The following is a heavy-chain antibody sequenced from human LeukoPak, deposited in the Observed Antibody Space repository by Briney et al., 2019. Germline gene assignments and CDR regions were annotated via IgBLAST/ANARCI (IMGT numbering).Heavy chain of an antibody. V-gene: IGHV4-30-2*01. J-gene: IGHJ4*02. CDR3: ARGTHGDYHDY. CDR1: GGSISSGGYS. D-gene: IGHD4-17*01. Sequence: SETLSLTCAVSGGSISSGGYSWSWIRQPPGKGLEWIGYIYRSGSTYYNPSLKSRVTISVDRSKNQFSLKLSSVTAADTAVYYCARGTHGDYHDYWGQGTLVTVSS. CDR2: IYRSGST.